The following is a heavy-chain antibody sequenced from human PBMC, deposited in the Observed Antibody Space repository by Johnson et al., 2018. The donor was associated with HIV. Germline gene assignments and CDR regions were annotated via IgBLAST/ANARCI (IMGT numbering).Heavy chain of an antibody. CDR2: ISSSGSTR. J-gene: IGHJ3*02. Sequence: QVQLVESGGGLVKPGGSLRLSCAASGFTFSDYYMSWIRQAPGKGLEWVSYISSSGSTRYYADSVKGRFTIPTDNAKNSLYLQMQSLRAEDTVLYYCARGGGDCGGDCFLGAFDIWGQGTMVTVSS. CDR3: ARGGGDCGGDCFLGAFDI. CDR1: GFTFSDYY. D-gene: IGHD2-21*01. V-gene: IGHV3-11*04.